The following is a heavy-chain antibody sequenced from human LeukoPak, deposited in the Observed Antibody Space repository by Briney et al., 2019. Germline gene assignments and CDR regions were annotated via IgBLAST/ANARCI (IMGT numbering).Heavy chain of an antibody. CDR3: ARMGPDILTGYYPNFDY. CDR1: GCTFTSYD. CDR2: MNPNSGNT. V-gene: IGHV1-8*03. Sequence: ASVKVSCKASGCTFTSYDINWVRQATGQGLEWMGWMNPNSGNTGYAQKFQGRVTITRNTSISTAYMELSSLRSEDTAVYYCARMGPDILTGYYPNFDYWGQGTLVTVSS. D-gene: IGHD3-9*01. J-gene: IGHJ4*02.